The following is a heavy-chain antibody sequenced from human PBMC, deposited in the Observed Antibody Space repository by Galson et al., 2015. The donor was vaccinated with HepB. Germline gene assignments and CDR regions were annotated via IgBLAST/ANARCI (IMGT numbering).Heavy chain of an antibody. CDR3: AISSNWYAVFNS. D-gene: IGHD6-13*01. CDR1: GGSVNSVCYS. V-gene: IGHV4-30-2*01. CDR2: VYHTGST. J-gene: IGHJ5*02. Sequence: LSLTCAVSGGSVNSVCYSWSWIRQPPGKGLEWIGYVYHTGSTYYEPSLKSRVTISVDRSKKQFSLNLSSVTAADTAVYYCAISSNWYAVFNSWGQGTLVTVSS.